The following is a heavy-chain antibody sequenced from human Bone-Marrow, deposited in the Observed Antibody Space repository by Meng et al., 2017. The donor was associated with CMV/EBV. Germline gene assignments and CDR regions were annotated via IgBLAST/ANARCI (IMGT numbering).Heavy chain of an antibody. J-gene: IGHJ6*02. D-gene: IGHD2-15*01. CDR2: IRSKTNTYAT. CDR1: GFTFSGSA. Sequence: GESLKISCAASGFTFSGSAIHWVRQASGKGLEWVGRIRSKTNTYATEYAASLKGRFTISRDDSKNTAYLQMNTLKTEDTAIYYCTTSLGYCGGGSCPPGYYGMDVWGQGTTVTVSS. V-gene: IGHV3-73*01. CDR3: TTSLGYCGGGSCPPGYYGMDV.